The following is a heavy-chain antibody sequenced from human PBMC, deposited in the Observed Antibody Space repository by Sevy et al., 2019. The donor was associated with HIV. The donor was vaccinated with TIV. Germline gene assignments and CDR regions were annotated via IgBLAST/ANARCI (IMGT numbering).Heavy chain of an antibody. CDR3: ARGLFHYYDSSGYYFFDY. Sequence: SETLSLTCAVYGGSFSGYYWSWIRQPPGKGLEWIGQINHSGSTNYNPSLKSRVTISVDTSKNQFSLKLSSVTAADTAVYYCARGLFHYYDSSGYYFFDYWGQRTLVTVSS. D-gene: IGHD3-22*01. CDR1: GGSFSGYY. V-gene: IGHV4-34*01. J-gene: IGHJ4*02. CDR2: INHSGST.